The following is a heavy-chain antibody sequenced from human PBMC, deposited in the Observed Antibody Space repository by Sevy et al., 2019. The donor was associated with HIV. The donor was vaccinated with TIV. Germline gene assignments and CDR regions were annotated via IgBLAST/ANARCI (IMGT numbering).Heavy chain of an antibody. CDR1: GFTFTTYA. D-gene: IGHD6-6*01. J-gene: IGHJ2*01. CDR3: AKHYLHDIAAGWYFDL. Sequence: GGSLRLSCAASGFTFTTYAMSWVRQGPGEGLEWVSTISGGDGRPYYADSVKGRFTISRSNSRDTLYLLMDRLRAEDTAVYYCAKHYLHDIAAGWYFDLWGRGTLVTVSS. CDR2: ISGGDGRP. V-gene: IGHV3-23*01.